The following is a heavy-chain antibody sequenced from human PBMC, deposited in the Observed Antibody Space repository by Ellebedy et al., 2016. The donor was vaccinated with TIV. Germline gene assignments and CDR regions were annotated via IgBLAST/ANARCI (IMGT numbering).Heavy chain of an antibody. CDR3: ATTSGGFFDN. CDR2: IRQDGIER. D-gene: IGHD2/OR15-2a*01. V-gene: IGHV3-7*03. CDR1: GFSFRVYW. Sequence: GESLKISCGASGFSFRVYWMSWVRQAPGKGLEWVANIRQDGIERYYVDSVRGRFTVSRDNANNSLYLQMTSLRADDTAVYYCATTSGGFFDNWGQGTLVTVSS. J-gene: IGHJ4*02.